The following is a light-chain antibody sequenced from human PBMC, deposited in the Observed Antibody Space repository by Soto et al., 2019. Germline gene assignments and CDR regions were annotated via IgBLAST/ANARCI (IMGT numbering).Light chain of an antibody. CDR1: SSNIGSNY. CDR2: RNN. Sequence: QLVLTQPPSASGTPGQRVTISCSGSSSNIGSNYVYWYQQLPGTAPKLLIYRNNQRPSGVPDRFSGSKSGTSASLAISGLRSEEEADYYCAAWDDSLSGYVVFGGGTTLTVL. CDR3: AAWDDSLSGYVV. V-gene: IGLV1-47*01. J-gene: IGLJ2*01.